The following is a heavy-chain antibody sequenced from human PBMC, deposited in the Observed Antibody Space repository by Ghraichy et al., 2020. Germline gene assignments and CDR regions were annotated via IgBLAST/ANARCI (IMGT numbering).Heavy chain of an antibody. CDR1: GFSFSTYA. J-gene: IGHJ4*02. CDR2: INQDGSDK. D-gene: IGHD2-2*01. V-gene: IGHV3-7*03. Sequence: GSLRLSCAASGFSFSTYALTWVRQAPGKGLEWVANINQDGSDKYYVASVRGRFTISRDNAKNSLYLQMNSLRAEDTAVYYCARDPYHGSLDYWGQGTLVTVSS. CDR3: ARDPYHGSLDY.